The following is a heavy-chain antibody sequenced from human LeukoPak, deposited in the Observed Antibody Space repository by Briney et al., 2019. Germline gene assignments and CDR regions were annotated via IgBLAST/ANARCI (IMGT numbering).Heavy chain of an antibody. CDR3: ARHFHLTYYYDSSGYPAFDI. CDR2: IYYSGST. Sequence: PSETLSLTCTVSGGSISSYYWSWIRQPPGKGLEWIGYIYYSGSTNYNPSLKSRVTISVDTSKNQFSLKLSSVTAADTAVYYCARHFHLTYYYDSSGYPAFDIWGQGAMVTVSS. J-gene: IGHJ3*02. D-gene: IGHD3-22*01. CDR1: GGSISSYY. V-gene: IGHV4-59*08.